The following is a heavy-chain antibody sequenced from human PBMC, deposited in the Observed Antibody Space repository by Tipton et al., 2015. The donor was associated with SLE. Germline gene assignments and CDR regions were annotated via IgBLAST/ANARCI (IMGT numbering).Heavy chain of an antibody. J-gene: IGHJ4*02. CDR2: IKQDGSEK. V-gene: IGHV3-7*01. CDR3: ARNFWSGYYGPYFDY. Sequence: SLRLSCATSGFTFTSYWMSWVRQAPGKGLEWVATIKQDGSEKYYVDSVKGRFIIARDNAKNSLSLQMNSLRAEDTAVYYCARNFWSGYYGPYFDYWGQGTLVTVSS. CDR1: GFTFTSYW. D-gene: IGHD3-3*01.